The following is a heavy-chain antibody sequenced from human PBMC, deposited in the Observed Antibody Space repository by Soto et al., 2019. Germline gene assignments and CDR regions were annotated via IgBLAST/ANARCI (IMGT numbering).Heavy chain of an antibody. V-gene: IGHV1-69*13. D-gene: IGHD3-10*01. Sequence: SVKVSCKASGGTFDKFIMNWVRQTPGRGLEWMGGIVPMLGTPTYAEKFKGRVRISAAGSATTTYMEVTSLRSEDTAIYYCARNGTYGSSRSHYSGMDVWGQGTTVTVSS. CDR1: GGTFDKFI. CDR2: IVPMLGTP. CDR3: ARNGTYGSSRSHYSGMDV. J-gene: IGHJ6*02.